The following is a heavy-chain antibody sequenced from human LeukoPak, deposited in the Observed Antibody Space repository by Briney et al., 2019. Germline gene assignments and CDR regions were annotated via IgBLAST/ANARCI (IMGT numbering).Heavy chain of an antibody. CDR3: ARDSYSYGYGGFDY. CDR1: GGSISSGDRY. CDR2: IYSTGNT. D-gene: IGHD5-18*01. Sequence: SQTLSLTCTVSGGSISSGDRYWSWIRQSPGKGLEWIGYIYSTGNTYYNPPLKSRVIISVDTSKNQFSLELNSVTAADTAVYYCARDSYSYGYGGFDYWGQGILVTVSS. V-gene: IGHV4-30-4*01. J-gene: IGHJ4*02.